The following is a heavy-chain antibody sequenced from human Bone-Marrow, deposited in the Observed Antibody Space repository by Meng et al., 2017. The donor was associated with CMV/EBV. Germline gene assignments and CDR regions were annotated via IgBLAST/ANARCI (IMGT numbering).Heavy chain of an antibody. CDR2: INPSGGST. Sequence: SGSTFTSYYMHWVRQAPGQGLEWMGIINPSGGSTSYAQKFQGRVTMTRDTSISTAYMELSRLRSDDTAVYYCAREVVPAALLNWFDPWGQGTLVTVSS. D-gene: IGHD2-2*01. CDR3: AREVVPAALLNWFDP. V-gene: IGHV1-46*01. CDR1: GSTFTSYY. J-gene: IGHJ5*02.